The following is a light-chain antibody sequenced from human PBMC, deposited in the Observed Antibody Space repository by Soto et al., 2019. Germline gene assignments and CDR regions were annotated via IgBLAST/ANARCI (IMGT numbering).Light chain of an antibody. Sequence: QPVLTQSPSASASLGASVKLTCTLSSGHSSYAIAWHQKQPGKGPRCLMDLNNDGSHTKGDGIPDRFSGSSSGADRYLIISSLQSEDEADYSCHTGGTGVQFFGGGPKLTVL. J-gene: IGLJ2*01. V-gene: IGLV4-69*01. CDR2: LNNDGSH. CDR1: SGHSSYA. CDR3: HTGGTGVQF.